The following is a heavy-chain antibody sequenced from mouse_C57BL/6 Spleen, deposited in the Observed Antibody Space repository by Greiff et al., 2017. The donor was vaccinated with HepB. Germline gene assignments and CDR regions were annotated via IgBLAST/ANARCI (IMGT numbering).Heavy chain of an antibody. D-gene: IGHD2-1*01. V-gene: IGHV5-17*01. J-gene: IGHJ3*01. CDR2: ISSGSSTI. Sequence: EVHLVESGGGLVKPGGSLKLSCAASGFTFSDYGMHWVRQAPEKGLEWVAYISSGSSTIYYADTVKGRFTISRDNAKNTLFLQMTSLRSEDTAMYYCARGGYGNYRWFAYWGQGTLVTVSA. CDR1: GFTFSDYG. CDR3: ARGGYGNYRWFAY.